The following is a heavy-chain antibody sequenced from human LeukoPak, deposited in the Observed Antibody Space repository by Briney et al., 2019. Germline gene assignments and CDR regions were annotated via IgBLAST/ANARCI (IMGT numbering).Heavy chain of an antibody. CDR3: ARDLGGYSYVSQVDY. CDR1: GYTFTSYY. CDR2: INPSGGST. Sequence: ASVKVSCKASGYTFTSYYMHWVRQAPGQGLEWMGIINPSGGSTSYAQKFQGRVTMTRDTSTSTVYMELSSLRSEDTAVYYCARDLGGYSYVSQVDYWGQGTLVTVSS. V-gene: IGHV1-46*01. D-gene: IGHD5-18*01. J-gene: IGHJ4*02.